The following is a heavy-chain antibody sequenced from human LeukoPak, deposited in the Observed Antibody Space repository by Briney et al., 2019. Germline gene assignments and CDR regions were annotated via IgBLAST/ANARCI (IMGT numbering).Heavy chain of an antibody. Sequence: GGSLRLSCAASGFIVSSSYMSWVRQAPGKGLEWVSVIYSGGSTYYADSVKGRFTISRDNSMNTLYLQMKSLRVEDMAVYYCAKDRTIVTTYYNYYMDVWGKGTTVTVS. D-gene: IGHD4-11*01. CDR3: AKDRTIVTTYYNYYMDV. CDR2: IYSGGST. J-gene: IGHJ6*03. CDR1: GFIVSSSY. V-gene: IGHV3-53*01.